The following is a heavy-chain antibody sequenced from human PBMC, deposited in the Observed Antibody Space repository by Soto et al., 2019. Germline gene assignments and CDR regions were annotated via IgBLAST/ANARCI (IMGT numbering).Heavy chain of an antibody. Sequence: GASVKVSCKASGFTFTSSAVQWVRQARGQRLEWIGWIVVGSGNTNYAQKFQERVTITRDMSTSTAYMELSSLRSEDTAVYYCAAPLNNYYYNGMDVWGQGTTVTVSS. J-gene: IGHJ6*02. CDR2: IVVGSGNT. CDR1: GFTFTSSA. CDR3: AAPLNNYYYNGMDV. V-gene: IGHV1-58*01.